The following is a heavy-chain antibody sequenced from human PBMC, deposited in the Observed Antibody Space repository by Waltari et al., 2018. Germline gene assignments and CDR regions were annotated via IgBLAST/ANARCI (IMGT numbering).Heavy chain of an antibody. J-gene: IGHJ2*01. V-gene: IGHV1-2*02. Sequence: QVQLVQSGAEVKKPGASVKVSCKASGYTFTGYYMHWVRQAPGPGLEWMGWINPNSGGTNYAQKFQGRVTMTRDTSISTAYMELSRRRSDDTAVYYCARGVRQQLVPKNWYFDLWGRGTLVTVSS. CDR1: GYTFTGYY. CDR2: INPNSGGT. CDR3: ARGVRQQLVPKNWYFDL. D-gene: IGHD6-13*01.